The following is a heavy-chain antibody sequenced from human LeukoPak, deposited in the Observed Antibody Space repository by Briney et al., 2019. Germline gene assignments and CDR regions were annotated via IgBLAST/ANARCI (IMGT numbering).Heavy chain of an antibody. CDR2: ISGSGGST. J-gene: IGHJ4*02. V-gene: IGHV3-23*01. CDR1: GFTFSSYA. CDR3: AKDLRAAVAGYFDY. Sequence: GGSLRLSCAASGFTFSSYAMSWVRQAPGKGLEWVSAISGSGGSTYYADSVKGRFTISRDNSKKTLYLQMNSLRAEDTAVYYCAKDLRAAVAGYFDYWGQGTLVTVSS. D-gene: IGHD6-19*01.